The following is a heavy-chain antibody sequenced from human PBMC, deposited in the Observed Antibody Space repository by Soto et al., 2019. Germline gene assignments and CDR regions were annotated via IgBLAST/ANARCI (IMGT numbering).Heavy chain of an antibody. Sequence: SETLSLTCTVSGGSISSGGYYWSWIRQHPGKGLEWIGYIYYSGSTYYNPSLKSRVTISVDTSKNQFSLKLSSVTAADTAVYYCARDPLPKPYCSSTSCPSYGMDVWGQGTTVTAP. CDR3: ARDPLPKPYCSSTSCPSYGMDV. CDR1: GGSISSGGYY. J-gene: IGHJ6*02. CDR2: IYYSGST. D-gene: IGHD2-2*01. V-gene: IGHV4-31*03.